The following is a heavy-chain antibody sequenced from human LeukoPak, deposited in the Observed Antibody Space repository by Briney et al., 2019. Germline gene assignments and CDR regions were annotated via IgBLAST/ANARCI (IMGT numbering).Heavy chain of an antibody. V-gene: IGHV3-7*01. CDR1: GFTFSSHW. CDR2: INQDGTEK. CDR3: ARDTPVSAGYFDY. J-gene: IGHJ4*02. D-gene: IGHD2-21*02. Sequence: GGSLRLSCAASGFTFSSHWMTWVRQAPGKGLEWVATINQDGTEKYYVDSVNGRFTISRDNAKKSLYLQMNSLRAEDTAVYYCARDTPVSAGYFDYWGRGILVSVSS.